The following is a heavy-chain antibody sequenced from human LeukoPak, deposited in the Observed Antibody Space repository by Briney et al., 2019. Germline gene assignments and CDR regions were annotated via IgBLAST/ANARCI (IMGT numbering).Heavy chain of an antibody. Sequence: GGSLRLSCAASGFTFSSYSMNWVRQAPGKGLEWVSSISSSSSYIYYADSVKGRFTISRDNAKNSLYLQMNSLRAEDTALYYCARGGGGLWFGELPFDYWGQGTLVTVSS. CDR1: GFTFSSYS. D-gene: IGHD3-10*01. CDR3: ARGGGGLWFGELPFDY. J-gene: IGHJ4*02. V-gene: IGHV3-21*01. CDR2: ISSSSSYI.